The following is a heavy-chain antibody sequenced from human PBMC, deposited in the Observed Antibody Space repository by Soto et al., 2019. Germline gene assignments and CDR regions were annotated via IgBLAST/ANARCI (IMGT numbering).Heavy chain of an antibody. V-gene: IGHV3-7*05. CDR2: IKQDGSEK. CDR1: GFTFSSYW. D-gene: IGHD3-22*01. J-gene: IGHJ3*02. CDR3: ARVVTMIVVGPGAFDI. Sequence: GGSLRLSCAASGFTFSSYWMSWVRQAPGKGLEWVANIKQDGSEKYYVDSVKGRFTISRDNAKNSLYLQMNSLRAEDTAVYYCARVVTMIVVGPGAFDIWGQGTMVTV.